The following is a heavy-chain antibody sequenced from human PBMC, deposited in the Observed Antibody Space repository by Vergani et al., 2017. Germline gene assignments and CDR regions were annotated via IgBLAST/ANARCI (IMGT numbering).Heavy chain of an antibody. D-gene: IGHD2-15*01. J-gene: IGHJ4*02. CDR2: INHSGST. CDR1: GGSFSGYY. CDR3: ARDLCSGGSCLFDY. V-gene: IGHV4-34*01. Sequence: QVQLQQWGAGLLKPSETLSLTCAVYGGSFSGYYWSWIRQPPGKGLEWIGEINHSGSTNYNPSLKSRVTISVDTSKNQFSLKLSSVTAADTAVYYCARDLCSGGSCLFDYWGQGTLVTVSS.